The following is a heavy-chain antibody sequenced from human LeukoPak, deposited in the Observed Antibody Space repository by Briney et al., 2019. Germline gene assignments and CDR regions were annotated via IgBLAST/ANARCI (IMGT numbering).Heavy chain of an antibody. CDR3: VRRGYCSSTSCHPPLDY. D-gene: IGHD2-2*03. CDR2: IYPGDSDT. Sequence: GESLKISCKGSGYSFTSYWIGWVRHMPGKGLEWMGIIYPGDSDTRYSPSFQGQVTISADKSISTAYLQWSSLKASDTAMYYCVRRGYCSSTSCHPPLDYWGQGTLVTVSS. CDR1: GYSFTSYW. V-gene: IGHV5-51*01. J-gene: IGHJ4*02.